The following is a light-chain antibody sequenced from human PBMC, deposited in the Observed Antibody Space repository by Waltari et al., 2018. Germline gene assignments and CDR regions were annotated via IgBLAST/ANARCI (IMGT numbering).Light chain of an antibody. J-gene: IGKJ1*01. CDR3: QQAKTFPPWT. V-gene: IGKV1-12*01. Sequence: DIQMTQSPSYVSASVGDRVTITCRASQDIRTWLAWYQQKPGKAPNLLIYAASTLRTGFPSRFSGSVSGTEFTLTISSLQPEDFATYYCQQAKTFPPWTFGQGTKVEIK. CDR1: QDIRTW. CDR2: AAS.